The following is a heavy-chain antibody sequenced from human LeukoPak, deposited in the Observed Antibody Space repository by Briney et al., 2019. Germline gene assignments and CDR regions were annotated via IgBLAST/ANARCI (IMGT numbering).Heavy chain of an antibody. J-gene: IGHJ4*02. Sequence: PGESLKISCKGSGYRFNNYWIGWVRQMPGKGLEWMGIIYPGDSDTRYSPSFQDQVTISADKSISTAYLQWSSLEASDTAMYYCARSLLGDWNGFDYWGQGTLVTVSS. CDR2: IYPGDSDT. D-gene: IGHD1-1*01. CDR3: ARSLLGDWNGFDY. V-gene: IGHV5-51*01. CDR1: GYRFNNYW.